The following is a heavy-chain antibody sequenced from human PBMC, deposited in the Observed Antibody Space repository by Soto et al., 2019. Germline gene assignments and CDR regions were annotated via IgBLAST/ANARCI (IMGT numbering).Heavy chain of an antibody. V-gene: IGHV3-23*01. J-gene: IGHJ6*02. CDR3: ARGDRGGSGSPASYYYSGLDV. Sequence: VPLLESGGHLLQPGGSLRLSCAASGFTFSSYAMSWVRQAPGKGLEWVSSVSAGGDMTYYSDSVKGRFTISRDNSNNALFLQMNSLRIEDTALYYCARGDRGGSGSPASYYYSGLDVWGQGTTVTVS. CDR2: VSAGGDMT. CDR1: GFTFSSYA. D-gene: IGHD3-10*01.